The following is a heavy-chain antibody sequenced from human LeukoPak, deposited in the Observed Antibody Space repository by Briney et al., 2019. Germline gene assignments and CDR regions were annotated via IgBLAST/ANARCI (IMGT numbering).Heavy chain of an antibody. CDR1: GYTFTGYY. Sequence: ASVKLSCKASGYTFTGYYMHWVRQAPRQGLEWLGWINPNSGGTKYAQTFQGRVTMTRDTSISTAYMEPSRLRSDDTAVYYCARGGFLYDSSGYYYFDSWGQGTLVTVSS. V-gene: IGHV1-2*02. CDR2: INPNSGGT. J-gene: IGHJ4*02. D-gene: IGHD3-22*01. CDR3: ARGGFLYDSSGYYYFDS.